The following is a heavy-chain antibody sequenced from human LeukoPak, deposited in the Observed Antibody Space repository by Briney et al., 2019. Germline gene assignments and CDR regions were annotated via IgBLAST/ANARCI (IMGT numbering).Heavy chain of an antibody. J-gene: IGHJ4*02. CDR2: VFHTGST. D-gene: IGHD5-24*01. V-gene: IGHV4-59*12. CDR3: AREQMATIDY. CDR1: GGSIDTYY. Sequence: SETLSLTCTVSGGSIDTYYWNWIRQPPGKGLEWIGYVFHTGSTNYNPSLKSRVTISVDTSKNQFSLKLSSVTAADTAVYYCAREQMATIDYWGQGTLVTVSS.